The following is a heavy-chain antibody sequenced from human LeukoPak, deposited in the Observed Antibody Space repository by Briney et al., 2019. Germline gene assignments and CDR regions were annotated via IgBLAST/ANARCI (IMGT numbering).Heavy chain of an antibody. Sequence: GGSLRLSCAASGFTFSTYAMSWVRQAPGKGLEWVSAISGSGGSTYYADSVKGRFTISRDNSKNTLHLQMNSLRAEDTAVYYCAKDLFTPLGYFDYWGQGTLVTVSS. CDR3: AKDLFTPLGYFDY. CDR2: ISGSGGST. CDR1: GFTFSTYA. J-gene: IGHJ4*02. V-gene: IGHV3-23*01. D-gene: IGHD2-15*01.